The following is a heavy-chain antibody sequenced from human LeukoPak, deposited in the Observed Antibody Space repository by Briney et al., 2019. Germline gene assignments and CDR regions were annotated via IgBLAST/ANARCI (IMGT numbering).Heavy chain of an antibody. CDR2: ISSPGSTT. V-gene: IGHV3-11*01. D-gene: IGHD5-18*01. J-gene: IGHJ2*01. CDR3: ASGIQPRLSWFFDL. CDR1: GFRFSDYY. Sequence: GGSLRLSCAASGFRFSDYYMSWIRQAPGKGLEWFSYISSPGSTTYYADSVKGRFTISRDNAKNSLSLQMNSLRADDTAVFYCASGIQPRLSWFFDLWGRGTLVTVSS.